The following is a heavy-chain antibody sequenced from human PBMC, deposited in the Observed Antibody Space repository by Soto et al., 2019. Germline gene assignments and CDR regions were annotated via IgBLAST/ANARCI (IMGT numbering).Heavy chain of an antibody. J-gene: IGHJ4*02. Sequence: SETLSLTCTVSGGSISSYYWSWIRQPPGKGLEWIGYIYYSGITDYNPSLKSRVTISVDTSKSQFSLKLSSVTAADTTVYYCARGGGVYYFDYWGQGTLVTVSS. D-gene: IGHD2-8*02. CDR3: ARGGGVYYFDY. CDR2: IYYSGIT. V-gene: IGHV4-59*01. CDR1: GGSISSYY.